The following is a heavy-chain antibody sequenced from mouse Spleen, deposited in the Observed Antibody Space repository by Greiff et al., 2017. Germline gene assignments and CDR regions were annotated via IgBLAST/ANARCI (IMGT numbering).Heavy chain of an antibody. CDR3: AKMGGNYEVSYWYFDV. CDR2: IWRGGST. J-gene: IGHJ1*01. D-gene: IGHD2-1*01. CDR1: GFSLTSYG. V-gene: IGHV2-5*01. Sequence: QVQLKQSGPGLVQPSQSLSITCTVSGFSLTSYGVHWVRQSPGKGLEWLGVIWRGGSTDYNAAFMSRLSITKDNSKSQVFFKMNSLQADDTAIYYCAKMGGNYEVSYWYFDVWGAGTTVTVSS.